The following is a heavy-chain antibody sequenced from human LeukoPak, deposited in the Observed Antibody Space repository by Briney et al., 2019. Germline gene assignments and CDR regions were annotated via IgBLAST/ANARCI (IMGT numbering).Heavy chain of an antibody. CDR3: AKDRENQLLYYFDY. J-gene: IGHJ4*02. CDR1: GFTFSSYG. V-gene: IGHV3-30*18. Sequence: GGSLRLSCAASGFTFSSYGMHWVRQAPGKGLEWVAVISYDGSNKYYADSVKGRFTISRDNSKNTLYLQMNSLRAEDTAVYYCAKDRENQLLYYFDYWGQGTLVTVSS. D-gene: IGHD2-2*01. CDR2: ISYDGSNK.